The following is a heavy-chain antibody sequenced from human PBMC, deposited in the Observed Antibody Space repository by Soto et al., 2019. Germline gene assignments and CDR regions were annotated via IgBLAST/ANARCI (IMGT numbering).Heavy chain of an antibody. CDR1: GGSISNYY. CDR2: IYFSGST. Sequence: PXXTLSLTCTVSGGSISNYYWGWIRQPPGKGLEWIGYIYFSGSTNYNPSLKSRVTLSVDTSKNQFSLKLTSVTAADTAVCYCARRYGGAVDYWGQGTLVTVSS. CDR3: ARRYGGAVDY. V-gene: IGHV4-59*08. D-gene: IGHD3-10*01. J-gene: IGHJ4*02.